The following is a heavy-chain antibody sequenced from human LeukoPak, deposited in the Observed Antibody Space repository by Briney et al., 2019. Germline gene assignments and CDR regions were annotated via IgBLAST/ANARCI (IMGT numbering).Heavy chain of an antibody. CDR3: ARDLTTVTTNYFDY. CDR1: GYTFTSYD. CDR2: MNPNSGNT. Sequence: ASVKVSCKASGYTFTSYDINWVRQATGQGLEWMGWMNPNSGNTGYAQKFQGRVTITRNTSISTAYMELSSLGSEDTAVYYCARDLTTVTTNYFDYWGQGTLVTVSS. J-gene: IGHJ4*02. V-gene: IGHV1-8*03. D-gene: IGHD4-17*01.